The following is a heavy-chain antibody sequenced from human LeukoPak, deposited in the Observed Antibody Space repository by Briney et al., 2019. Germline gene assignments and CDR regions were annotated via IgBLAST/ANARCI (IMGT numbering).Heavy chain of an antibody. CDR2: INHSGST. J-gene: IGHJ4*02. D-gene: IGHD5-24*01. Sequence: PSETLSLTCAVYGGSFSGYYWSWIRQPPGKGLEWIGEINHSGSTNYNPSLKSRVTISVDTSKNQFSLKLSSVTAADTAVYYCAGGHRRWLQLPGYWGQGTLVTVSS. CDR1: GGSFSGYY. CDR3: AGGHRRWLQLPGY. V-gene: IGHV4-34*01.